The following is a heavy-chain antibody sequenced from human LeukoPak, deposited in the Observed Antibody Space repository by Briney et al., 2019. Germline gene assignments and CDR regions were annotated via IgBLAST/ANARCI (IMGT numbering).Heavy chain of an antibody. CDR1: GGTFSSYA. V-gene: IGHV1-69*04. J-gene: IGHJ4*02. D-gene: IGHD1-26*01. CDR3: ARVSSGSYSS. CDR2: IIPILGIA. Sequence: GASVTVCCKASGGTFSSYAISWVRQAPGQGLEWMGRIIPILGIANYAQKFQGRVTITADKSTSTAYMELSSLRSEDTAVYYCARVSSGSYSSWGQGTLDTVSS.